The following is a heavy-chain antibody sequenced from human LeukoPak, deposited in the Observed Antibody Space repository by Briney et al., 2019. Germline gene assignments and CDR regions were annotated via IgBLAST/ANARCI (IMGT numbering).Heavy chain of an antibody. CDR1: GYTFTGYY. J-gene: IGHJ4*02. D-gene: IGHD3-22*01. V-gene: IGHV1-2*02. Sequence: ASVKVSCKASGYTFTGYYMHWVRQAPGQGLEWMEWINPNSGGTNYAQKFQGRVTMTRDTSISTAYMELSRLRSDDTAVYYCARAYYYDSSPEDYWGQGTLVTVSS. CDR3: ARAYYYDSSPEDY. CDR2: INPNSGGT.